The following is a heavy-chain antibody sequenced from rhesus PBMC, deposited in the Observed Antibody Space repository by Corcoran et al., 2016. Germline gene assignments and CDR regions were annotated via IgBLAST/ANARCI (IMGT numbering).Heavy chain of an antibody. V-gene: IGHV1-138*01. CDR2: CNPKTGNA. CDR1: GVRFRAAY. D-gene: IGHD1-1*01. Sequence: VLLVLYGAEVQKPGASEKVECRASGVRFRAAYLLWFRQGTVYGLGWMRECNPKTGNARGAHRCQDRITLTRDTSTNTASMELTSLSSEDTAVYYCARYGKASWRDLDYWGQGALVTVSS. CDR3: ARYGKASWRDLDY. J-gene: IGHJ4*01.